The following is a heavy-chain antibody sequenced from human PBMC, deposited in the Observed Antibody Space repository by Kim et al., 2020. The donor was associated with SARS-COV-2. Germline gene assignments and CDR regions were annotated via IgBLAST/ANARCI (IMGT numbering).Heavy chain of an antibody. Sequence: GGSLRLSCAASGFTFDDYGMSWVRQTPGKGLEWVSGINRNGGSTGYVDSAKGRFTISRDNAKNSLYLQMNSLRADDTALYHCVRGFYQGPFDSWGQGTLVTVSS. CDR1: GFTFDDYG. V-gene: IGHV3-20*01. CDR3: VRGFYQGPFDS. D-gene: IGHD2-2*01. J-gene: IGHJ4*02. CDR2: INRNGGST.